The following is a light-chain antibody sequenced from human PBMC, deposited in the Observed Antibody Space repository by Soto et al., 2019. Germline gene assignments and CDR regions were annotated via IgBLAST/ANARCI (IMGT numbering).Light chain of an antibody. CDR1: QDISNY. Sequence: DIEMTQSPSSLSASVGDRVTITCQASQDISNYLNWYQQKPGKAPKLLIYDASNLETGVPSRFSGSGSGTDFTFTISSLQPEDIATYVCQQYDNLPPVLTFGGGTKVELK. CDR3: QQYDNLPPVLT. V-gene: IGKV1-33*01. CDR2: DAS. J-gene: IGKJ4*01.